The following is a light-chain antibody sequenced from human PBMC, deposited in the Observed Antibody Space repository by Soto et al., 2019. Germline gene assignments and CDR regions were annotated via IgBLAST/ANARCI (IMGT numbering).Light chain of an antibody. CDR2: GAS. Sequence: EIVLTQSPGTLSVSPGERATVSCRASQTVSSGFLAWYQQKVGQAPRLLIYGASTRATGIPDRFSGSGSGTDFTLTIDRLEPEDFAVCYCHQYYSSPTTFGGGTKVEIK. CDR1: QTVSSGF. J-gene: IGKJ4*01. V-gene: IGKV3-20*01. CDR3: HQYYSSPTT.